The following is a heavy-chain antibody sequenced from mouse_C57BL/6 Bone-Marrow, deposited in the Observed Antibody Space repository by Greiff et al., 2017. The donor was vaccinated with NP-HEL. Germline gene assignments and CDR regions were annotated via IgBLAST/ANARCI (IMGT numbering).Heavy chain of an antibody. J-gene: IGHJ4*01. D-gene: IGHD1-2*01. CDR3: VRQTTANGVDY. V-gene: IGHV10-1*01. CDR2: IRSKSNNYAT. Sequence: EVKLVESGGGLVQPKGSLKLSCAASGFSFNTYAMNWVRQAPGKGLEWVARIRSKSNNYATYYAESVKDRFTISRDDSESMLYLQMNNLKTEDTAMYYCVRQTTANGVDYWGQGTSVTVSS. CDR1: GFSFNTYA.